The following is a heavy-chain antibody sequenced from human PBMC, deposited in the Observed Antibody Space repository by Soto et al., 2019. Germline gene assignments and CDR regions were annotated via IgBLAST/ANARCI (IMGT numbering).Heavy chain of an antibody. V-gene: IGHV3-7*04. D-gene: IGHD3-22*01. CDR3: ARGDYYDVSGPFSDAFDI. J-gene: IGHJ3*02. CDR1: GFTFSSYW. Sequence: GGSLRLSCAASGFTFSSYWMSWVRQAPGKGLEWVANIKEDGSQKWYVDSVKGRFTVSRDNAKNSLYLQMNSLRVEDTAVYYCARGDYYDVSGPFSDAFDIWGPGTMVNVSS. CDR2: IKEDGSQK.